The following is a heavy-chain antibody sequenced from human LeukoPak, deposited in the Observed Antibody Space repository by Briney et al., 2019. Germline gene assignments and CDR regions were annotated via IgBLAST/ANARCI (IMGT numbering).Heavy chain of an antibody. Sequence: GGSLRLSCAASGFTFSDLYMSWIRQAPGKGLEWVSYISSSGSTIYYADSVKGRFTISRDNAKNSLYLQMNSLRAEDTAVYYCARRRYNWNAIDYWGQGTPVTVSS. J-gene: IGHJ4*02. CDR2: ISSSGSTI. D-gene: IGHD1-20*01. V-gene: IGHV3-11*01. CDR3: ARRRYNWNAIDY. CDR1: GFTFSDLY.